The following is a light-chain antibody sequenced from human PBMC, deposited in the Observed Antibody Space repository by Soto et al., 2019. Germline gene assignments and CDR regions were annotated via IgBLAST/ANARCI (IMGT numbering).Light chain of an antibody. Sequence: AIRMTQAPSSLSASTGDRVTITCRASQGISSYLAWYQQKPGKAPKLLIYAASTLQSGVPSRFSGRGSGTDFTLTISCLQSEDFATYYCQQYYSYPRTFGQGTTVAIK. CDR1: QGISSY. CDR2: AAS. J-gene: IGKJ1*01. CDR3: QQYYSYPRT. V-gene: IGKV1-8*01.